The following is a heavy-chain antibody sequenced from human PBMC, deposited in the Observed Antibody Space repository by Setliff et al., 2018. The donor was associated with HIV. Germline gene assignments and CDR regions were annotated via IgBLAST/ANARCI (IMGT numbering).Heavy chain of an antibody. CDR2: ISTYSDER. Sequence: PSVKVSCKPSGYTFTTYGLSWVRQAPGQGLEWMGWISTYSDERSYAQNLQGRVTMTTDTSTSTAYMELRSLRFDDTAVYYCARDVEHMMDVWGQGTTVTVSS. CDR3: ARDVEHMMDV. J-gene: IGHJ6*02. CDR1: GYTFTTYG. V-gene: IGHV1-18*01.